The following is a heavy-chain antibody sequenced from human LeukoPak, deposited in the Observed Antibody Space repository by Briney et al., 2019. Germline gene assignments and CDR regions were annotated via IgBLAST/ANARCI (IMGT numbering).Heavy chain of an antibody. CDR1: GYTFTDYY. D-gene: IGHD6-6*01. CDR2: INPNSGGT. J-gene: IGHJ4*02. Sequence: ASVKVSCKASGYTFTDYYIHWVRQAPGQGLEWMAWINPNSGGTNYAQKFQGRVTMTRDTSISTAYMELSRLRSDDTAVYYCARQESRIAARPDGDYWGQGTLVTVSS. CDR3: ARQESRIAARPDGDY. V-gene: IGHV1-2*02.